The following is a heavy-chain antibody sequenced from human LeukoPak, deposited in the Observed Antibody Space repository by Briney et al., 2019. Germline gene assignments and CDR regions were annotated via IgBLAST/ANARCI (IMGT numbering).Heavy chain of an antibody. CDR3: ASGYYDSSNYYPDAFDI. D-gene: IGHD3-22*01. CDR1: VYTFTGYY. V-gene: IGHV1-2*02. CDR2: INPNSGGT. J-gene: IGHJ3*02. Sequence: ASVNVSCKASVYTFTGYYMHWVRQAPGQGLEWMGWINPNSGGTDYAQKFQDRVTMTRDTSISTAYMELSRLTSDDTAVYYCASGYYDSSNYYPDAFDIWGQGTMVTVSS.